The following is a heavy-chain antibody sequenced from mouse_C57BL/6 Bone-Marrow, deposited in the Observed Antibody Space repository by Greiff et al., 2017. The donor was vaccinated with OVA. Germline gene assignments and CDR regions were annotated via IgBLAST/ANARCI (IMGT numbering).Heavy chain of an antibody. CDR1: GFNIKNTY. CDR3: ARITTVVSKNYYAMDY. D-gene: IGHD1-1*01. V-gene: IGHV14-3*01. CDR2: LDPANGNT. J-gene: IGHJ4*01. Sequence: EVQLQQSVAELVRPGASVKLSCTASGFNIKNTYMHWVKQRPEQGLAWIGRLDPANGNTKYAPKFQGQATITADTSSNTAYLQLSSLTSEDSAIYYCARITTVVSKNYYAMDYWGQGTSVTVSS.